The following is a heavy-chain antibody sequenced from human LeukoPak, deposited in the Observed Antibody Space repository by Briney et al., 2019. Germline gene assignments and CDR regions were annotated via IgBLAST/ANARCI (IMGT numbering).Heavy chain of an antibody. CDR3: ARGGAGGRAFDI. CDR1: GDSVSSNSAA. D-gene: IGHD2-15*01. Sequence: SLILSLTCAISGDSVSSNSAAWNSIRQSPSRGLECLGRTYYRSKWYNDYAVSVKSRLTINPDTSKDQFSLQLNSVTPEDTAVYYCARGGAGGRAFDIWGQGTMVTVSS. CDR2: TYYRSKWYN. V-gene: IGHV6-1*01. J-gene: IGHJ3*02.